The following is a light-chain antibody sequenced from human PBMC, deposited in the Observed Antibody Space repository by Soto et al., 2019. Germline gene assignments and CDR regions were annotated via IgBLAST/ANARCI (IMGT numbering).Light chain of an antibody. CDR2: GAS. Sequence: EIVLTQSPATLSLSPGERATLSCRASETIRNLLAWYQQRPGQAPRLLIYGASGRAAGIPDRFSGSGSGTDFTLSISRLEPEDFAVYYCQQYGVSPTFGGGTKVDIK. CDR1: ETIRNL. CDR3: QQYGVSPT. J-gene: IGKJ4*01. V-gene: IGKV3-20*01.